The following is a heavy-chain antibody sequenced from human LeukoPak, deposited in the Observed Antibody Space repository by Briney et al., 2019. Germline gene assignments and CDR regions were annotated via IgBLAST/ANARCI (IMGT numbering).Heavy chain of an antibody. V-gene: IGHV4-34*01. D-gene: IGHD1/OR15-1a*01. CDR3: ARERNRRATFYQSPLDY. Sequence: PSETLSLTCAVYGGSFTSYYWSWMRQPPGKGLEWIGENSHGGRTYYDPSLKSRFTMSVDTSKNQFSLRLSSVTAADTAIYYCARERNRRATFYQSPLDYWGQGTLVTVSA. CDR1: GGSFTSYY. J-gene: IGHJ4*02. CDR2: NSHGGRT.